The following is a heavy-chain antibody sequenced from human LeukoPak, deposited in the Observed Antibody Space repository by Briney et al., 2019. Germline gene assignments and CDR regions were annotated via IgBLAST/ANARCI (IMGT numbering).Heavy chain of an antibody. V-gene: IGHV4-39*01. CDR3: ARNASDSGTPYFDY. Sequence: PSETLSLTCTVSGVSISSSTYYWGWLRQPPGQGLEWIGSIYYSGSTSYNPSLKSRVTISVDTSKNQFSLKLDSVTAADTAVYYCARNASDSGTPYFDYWGQGTLVTVSS. D-gene: IGHD1-26*01. J-gene: IGHJ4*02. CDR1: GVSISSSTYY. CDR2: IYYSGST.